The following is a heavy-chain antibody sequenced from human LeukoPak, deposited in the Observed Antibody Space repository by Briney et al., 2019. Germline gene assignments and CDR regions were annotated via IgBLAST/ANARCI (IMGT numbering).Heavy chain of an antibody. J-gene: IGHJ4*02. V-gene: IGHV3-15*01. D-gene: IGHD6-13*01. Sequence: GGSRRLSCAASGFTFSNAWMSWVRQAPGKGLEWVGRIKSKTDGGTTDYAAPVKGRFTISRDDSKNTLYLQMNSLKTEDTAVYYCTTDSRVYGHFDYWGQGTLVTVSS. CDR1: GFTFSNAW. CDR3: TTDSRVYGHFDY. CDR2: IKSKTDGGTT.